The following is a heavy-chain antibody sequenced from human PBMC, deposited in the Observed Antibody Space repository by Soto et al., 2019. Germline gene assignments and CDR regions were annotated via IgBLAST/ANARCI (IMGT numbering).Heavy chain of an antibody. J-gene: IGHJ4*02. CDR3: AREDPPSLH. Sequence: QVQLVQSGAEVKKPGASVKVSCKASGYTFTSYGISWVRQAPGQGLEWMGWISAYNGNTNYAQKPQXXXTXXTDPSTSTAYMEQRSLRSDYTAVYSCAREDPPSLHWGQGTLVTVSS. CDR2: ISAYNGNT. V-gene: IGHV1-18*01. D-gene: IGHD2-2*01. CDR1: GYTFTSYG.